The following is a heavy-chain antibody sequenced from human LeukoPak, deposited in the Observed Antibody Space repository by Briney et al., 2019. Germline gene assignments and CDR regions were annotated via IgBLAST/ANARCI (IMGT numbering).Heavy chain of an antibody. J-gene: IGHJ4*02. CDR2: IKGDGSET. CDR1: GFIFSNNW. V-gene: IGHV3-7*01. D-gene: IGHD1-26*01. Sequence: PGGSLRLSCAPPGFIFSNNWISWGRQAPQKRLEWVANIKGDGSETYYVDSVKGRFTISRDNTRNSLYLQMNSLRADDTATYYCTRDDFSGSYCDWGQGTLVTVSS. CDR3: TRDDFSGSYCD.